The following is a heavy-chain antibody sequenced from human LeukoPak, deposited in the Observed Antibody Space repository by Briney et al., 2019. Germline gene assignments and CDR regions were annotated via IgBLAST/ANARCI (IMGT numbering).Heavy chain of an antibody. V-gene: IGHV3-21*01. CDR1: GFTFSSYS. CDR3: ARGDYGGNSDAFDI. J-gene: IGHJ3*02. Sequence: SGGSLRLSCAASGFTFSSYSMNWVRQAPGKGLEWVSSISSSSSYIYYADSVKGRFTISRDNAKNSLYLQMNSLRAEDTAVYYCARGDYGGNSDAFDIWGQGTMVTVSS. D-gene: IGHD4-23*01. CDR2: ISSSSSYI.